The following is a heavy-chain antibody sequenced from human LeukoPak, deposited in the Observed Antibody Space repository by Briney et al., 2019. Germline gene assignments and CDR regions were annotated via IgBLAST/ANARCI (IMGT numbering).Heavy chain of an antibody. CDR1: GGSFSGYY. D-gene: IGHD2-2*01. Sequence: SETLSLTCQVYGGSFSGYYWSWIRQPPGKGLEWIGEINHSGSTNYNPSLKSRVTISVDTSKNQFSLKLSSVTAADTAVYYCARRGVVPAARRQFDYWGLGTLVTVSS. CDR2: INHSGST. J-gene: IGHJ4*02. CDR3: ARRGVVPAARRQFDY. V-gene: IGHV4-34*01.